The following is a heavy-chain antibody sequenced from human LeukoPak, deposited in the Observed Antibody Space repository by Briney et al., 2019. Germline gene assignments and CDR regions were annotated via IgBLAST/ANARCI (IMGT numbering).Heavy chain of an antibody. J-gene: IGHJ4*01. CDR2: INHSGST. Sequence: PSETLSLTCAVYGGSFSAYYWSWIRQPPGKGLEWIGGINHSGSTNYNPSLKSRVTISVDRSKNQFSLKLSSVTAADTAVYYCARPIPLSSGYYFDYWGQGTLVTVSS. CDR1: GGSFSAYY. D-gene: IGHD3-22*01. V-gene: IGHV4-34*01. CDR3: ARPIPLSSGYYFDY.